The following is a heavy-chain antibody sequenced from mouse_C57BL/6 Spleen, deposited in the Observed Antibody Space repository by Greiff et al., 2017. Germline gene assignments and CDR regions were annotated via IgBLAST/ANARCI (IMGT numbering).Heavy chain of an antibody. J-gene: IGHJ3*01. CDR2: IYPSDSET. Sequence: VQLQQSGAELVRPGSSVKLSCKASGYTFTSYWMDWVKQRPGQGLEWIGNIYPSDSETHYNQKFKDKATLTVDKSSSTAYMQLSSLTSEDSAVYYCARSGYGPWFAYWGQGTLVTVSA. D-gene: IGHD1-1*02. CDR3: ARSGYGPWFAY. V-gene: IGHV1-61*01. CDR1: GYTFTSYW.